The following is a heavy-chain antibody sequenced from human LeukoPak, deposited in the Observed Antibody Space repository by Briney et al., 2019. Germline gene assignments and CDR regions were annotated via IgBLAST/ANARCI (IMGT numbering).Heavy chain of an antibody. CDR2: INHSGST. Sequence: PSETLSLTCAVYGGSFSGYYWSWIRQPPGKGLEWIGEINHSGSTNYNPSLKSRVTISVDTSKNQFSLKLSSVTAADTAVYYCARAHYYDSSGRAFDIWGQGTMVTVSS. V-gene: IGHV4-34*01. J-gene: IGHJ3*02. D-gene: IGHD3-22*01. CDR3: ARAHYYDSSGRAFDI. CDR1: GGSFSGYY.